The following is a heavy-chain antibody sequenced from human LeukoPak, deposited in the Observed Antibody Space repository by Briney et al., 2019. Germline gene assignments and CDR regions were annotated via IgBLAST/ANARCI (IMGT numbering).Heavy chain of an antibody. D-gene: IGHD3-22*01. Sequence: SETLSLTCAVYGGSFSGYYWSWIRQPPGKGLEWIGEINHSGSTNYNPSLKSRVTIPVDTSKNQFSLKLSSVTAADTAVYYCARAPPPYYYDSSGYYYASALRWFDPWGQGTLVTVSS. V-gene: IGHV4-34*01. CDR1: GGSFSGYY. J-gene: IGHJ5*02. CDR2: INHSGST. CDR3: ARAPPPYYYDSSGYYYASALRWFDP.